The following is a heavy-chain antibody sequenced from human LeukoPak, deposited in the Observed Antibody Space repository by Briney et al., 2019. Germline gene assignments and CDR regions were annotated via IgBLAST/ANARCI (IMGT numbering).Heavy chain of an antibody. J-gene: IGHJ4*02. D-gene: IGHD5-12*01. V-gene: IGHV3-33*01. CDR2: IWSDGSNK. Sequence: GRSLRLSCAASGFTFSSYGMHWVRQTPGKGLEWVAIIWSDGSNKYYADSVKGRFTISRDNSKNTLYLQMNSLRAEDTAVYYCARPDSGYVSYFDYWGQGTLVTVSS. CDR3: ARPDSGYVSYFDY. CDR1: GFTFSSYG.